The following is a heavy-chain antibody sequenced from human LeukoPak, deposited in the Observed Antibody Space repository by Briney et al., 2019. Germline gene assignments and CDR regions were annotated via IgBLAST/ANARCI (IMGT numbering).Heavy chain of an antibody. V-gene: IGHV3-23*01. CDR1: GFTFSSYA. J-gene: IGHJ4*02. CDR3: AKEPGRGWLDY. D-gene: IGHD6-19*01. Sequence: GGSLRLSCAASGFTFSSYAMNWARQAPGKGLEWVSAISGSGDNTYYAESVKGRFTISRDNSKNTLYLQMNSLRPEDTAVYYCAKEPGRGWLDYWGQGTLVTVSS. CDR2: ISGSGDNT.